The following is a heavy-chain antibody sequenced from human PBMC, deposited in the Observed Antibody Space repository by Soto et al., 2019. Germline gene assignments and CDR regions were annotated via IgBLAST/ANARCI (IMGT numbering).Heavy chain of an antibody. D-gene: IGHD2-2*01. CDR1: GFTFSAYY. V-gene: IGHV1-2*02. Sequence: QVQLVQSGAEVKKPGASVKVSCKASGFTFSAYYIYWVRQAPGQGLEWIGWINPNSGGTNNAQKFQGRVTMTRDTSTSTVYRERSALISDDTAVYYCARSLLDEYTSSWRSAYYGMDVWAKGPRSPSP. CDR3: ARSLLDEYTSSWRSAYYGMDV. J-gene: IGHJ6*02. CDR2: INPNSGGT.